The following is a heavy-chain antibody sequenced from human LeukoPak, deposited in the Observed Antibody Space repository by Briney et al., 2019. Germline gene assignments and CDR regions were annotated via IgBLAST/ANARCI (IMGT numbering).Heavy chain of an antibody. CDR2: INHSGST. V-gene: IGHV4-34*01. D-gene: IGHD3-10*01. J-gene: IGHJ4*02. CDR1: GGSFSGYY. CDR3: ARASRYYGSRSSFDY. Sequence: SETLSLTCAVYGGSFSGYYWSWIRQPPGKGLEWIGEINHSGSTNYNPSLKSRVTISVDTSKNQFSLKLSSVTAADTAVYYCARASRYYGSRSSFDYWGQGTLVTVSS.